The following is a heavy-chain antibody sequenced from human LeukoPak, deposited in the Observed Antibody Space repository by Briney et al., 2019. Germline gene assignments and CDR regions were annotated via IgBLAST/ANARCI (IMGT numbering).Heavy chain of an antibody. D-gene: IGHD4-23*01. CDR2: IYHSGST. J-gene: IGHJ4*02. CDR1: GGSISSGGYS. CDR3: ARGTTYGGNPKNDY. Sequence: SQTLSLTCAVSGGSISSGGYSWSWIRQPPGKGLEWIGYIYHSGSTSYNPSLKSRVTISADTSKNQFSLKLTAVTAADTAVYYCARGTTYGGNPKNDYWGQGTLVTVSS. V-gene: IGHV4-30-2*01.